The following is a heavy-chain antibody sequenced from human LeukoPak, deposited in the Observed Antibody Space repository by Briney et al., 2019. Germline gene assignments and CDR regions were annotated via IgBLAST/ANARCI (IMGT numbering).Heavy chain of an antibody. Sequence: GGSLRLSCAAPGVPFSDFYMTWIRPAPGKGLEWVSYISSSSSYTTYADSVKGRFTISRDNAKNSLYLQMNSLRAEDTAVYYCARVSGYSSGWPGSDYWGQGTLVTVSS. CDR2: ISSSSSYT. CDR3: ARVSGYSSGWPGSDY. CDR1: GVPFSDFY. V-gene: IGHV3-11*06. D-gene: IGHD6-19*01. J-gene: IGHJ4*02.